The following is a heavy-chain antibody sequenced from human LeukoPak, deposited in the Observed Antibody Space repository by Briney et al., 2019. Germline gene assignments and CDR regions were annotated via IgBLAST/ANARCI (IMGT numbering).Heavy chain of an antibody. J-gene: IGHJ4*02. Sequence: GASVKVSCKASGYTFTSYYMHWVRQAPGQGLEWMGWINPNSGGTNYAQKFQGRVTMTRDTSISTAYMELSRLRSDDTAVYYCARSRISRLLRLDYWGQGTLVTVSS. CDR1: GYTFTSYY. V-gene: IGHV1-2*02. CDR2: INPNSGGT. CDR3: ARSRISRLLRLDY. D-gene: IGHD2-21*02.